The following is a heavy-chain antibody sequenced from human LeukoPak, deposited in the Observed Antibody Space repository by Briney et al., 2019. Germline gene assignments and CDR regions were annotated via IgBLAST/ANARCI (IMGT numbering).Heavy chain of an antibody. CDR3: ARERSGFDY. J-gene: IGHJ4*02. V-gene: IGHV6-1*01. D-gene: IGHD3-3*01. Sequence: SQTLSLTCAISGDSVSSDSAAWTWIRQSPSRGLEWLGRTFYRSKWYNEFAVSVKGRITINPDTSKNQFSLQLNSVTPEDTAAYYCARERSGFDYWGQGTLVTVSS. CDR2: TFYRSKWYN. CDR1: GDSVSSDSAA.